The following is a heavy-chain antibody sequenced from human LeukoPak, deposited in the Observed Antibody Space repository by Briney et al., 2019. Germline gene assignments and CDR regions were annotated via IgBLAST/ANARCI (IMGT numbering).Heavy chain of an antibody. V-gene: IGHV4-34*01. CDR3: ARGRAISY. J-gene: IGHJ4*02. Sequence: SETLSLTCAVYGGSFSGYYWSWIRQPPGKGLEWIGEINHRGSTNYNPSLKSRVTISVDTSKNQFSLKLSSVTAADTAVYYCARGRAISYWGQGTLVTVSS. CDR1: GGSFSGYY. D-gene: IGHD3-3*01. CDR2: INHRGST.